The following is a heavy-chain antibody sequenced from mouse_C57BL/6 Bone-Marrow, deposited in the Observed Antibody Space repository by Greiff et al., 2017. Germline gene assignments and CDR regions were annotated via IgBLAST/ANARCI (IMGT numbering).Heavy chain of an antibody. CDR2: FYPGSGSI. J-gene: IGHJ2*01. V-gene: IGHV1-62-2*01. CDR3: ARHEDRYGNYLFFDY. Sequence: VQLQQSGAELVKPGASVKLSCKASGYTFTEYTIHWVKQRSGQGLEWIGWFYPGSGSIKYNEKFKDKATLTADKSSSTVDMELSSLTSEDSSFYFCARHEDRYGNYLFFDYWGQGTTLTVSS. CDR1: GYTFTEYT. D-gene: IGHD2-10*02.